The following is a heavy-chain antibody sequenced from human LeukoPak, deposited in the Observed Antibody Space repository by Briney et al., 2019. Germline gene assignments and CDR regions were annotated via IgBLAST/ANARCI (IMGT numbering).Heavy chain of an antibody. V-gene: IGHV4-59*01. CDR2: IYYSGST. Sequence: SETLSLTCTVSGVSISSYYWSWIRQPPGKGLEWIGYIYYSGSTNYNPSLKSRVTISVDTSKNQFSLKLSSVTAADTAVYYCARLFHPSFSGNYPFDYWGQGTLVTVSS. CDR3: ARLFHPSFSGNYPFDY. CDR1: GVSISSYY. D-gene: IGHD1-26*01. J-gene: IGHJ4*02.